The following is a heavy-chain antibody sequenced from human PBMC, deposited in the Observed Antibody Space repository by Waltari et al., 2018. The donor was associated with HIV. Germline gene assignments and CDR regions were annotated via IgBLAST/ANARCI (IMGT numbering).Heavy chain of an antibody. D-gene: IGHD3-10*01. CDR2: INSDGSST. Sequence: EVQLVESGGGVVQPGGSLRSPCAVSGLTFSRYRMHWVRQAPGKGLVWVSRINSDGSSTSYADSVKGRFTISRDNAKNTLYLQMNSLRAEDTAVYYCARLGFLGENYWGQGTLVTVSS. CDR3: ARLGFLGENY. V-gene: IGHV3-74*01. CDR1: GLTFSRYR. J-gene: IGHJ4*02.